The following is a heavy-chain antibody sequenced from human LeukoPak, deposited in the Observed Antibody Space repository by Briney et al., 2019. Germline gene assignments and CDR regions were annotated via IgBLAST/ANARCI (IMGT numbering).Heavy chain of an antibody. CDR2: MNPNNGST. CDR1: GYTFTRFD. CDR3: APDFYSSASGGGNYFDV. Sequence: ASVKVSCNPSGYTFTRFDINWVRQAPGQGLEWMGWMNPNNGSTGYAHKFQGRVTMTSSASIRTAYLELRGLISEDTAVYYCAPDFYSSASGGGNYFDVWGQGTSVTVSS. V-gene: IGHV1-8*01. J-gene: IGHJ4*02. D-gene: IGHD6-6*01.